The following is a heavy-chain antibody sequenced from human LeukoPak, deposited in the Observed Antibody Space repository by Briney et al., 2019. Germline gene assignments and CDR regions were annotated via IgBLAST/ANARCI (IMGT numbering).Heavy chain of an antibody. D-gene: IGHD3-10*01. CDR2: INHSGST. V-gene: IGHV4-34*01. Sequence: SETLSLTCAVYGGSFSGYYWSWIRQPPGKGLEWIGEINHSGSTNYNPSLKSRVTISVDTSKNQFSLKLSSVTAADTAVYYCARSRPYYGIDYWGQGTLVTVSS. CDR1: GGSFSGYY. CDR3: ARSRPYYGIDY. J-gene: IGHJ4*02.